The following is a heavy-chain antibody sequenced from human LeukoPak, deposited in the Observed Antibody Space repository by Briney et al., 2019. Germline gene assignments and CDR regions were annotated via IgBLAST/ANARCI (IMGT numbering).Heavy chain of an antibody. CDR1: GGTFSSYD. CDR2: IIPMFGTA. Sequence: ASVKVSCKASGGTFSSYDISWVRQAPGQGLEWMGGIIPMFGTANYAQKFQGRVTITADKSTSTAYMGLSSLRSEDTAVYYCARAPTIFGVVKGFDPWGQGTLVTVSS. D-gene: IGHD3-3*01. J-gene: IGHJ5*02. V-gene: IGHV1-69*06. CDR3: ARAPTIFGVVKGFDP.